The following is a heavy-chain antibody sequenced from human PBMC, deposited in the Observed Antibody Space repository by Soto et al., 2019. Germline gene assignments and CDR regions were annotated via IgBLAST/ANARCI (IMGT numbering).Heavy chain of an antibody. J-gene: IGHJ6*02. CDR3: ARHDCISTTCYFYYYYSMDV. V-gene: IGHV1-69*12. D-gene: IGHD2-2*01. Sequence: QVQLVQSGAEVKKPGSSVKVSCKTSGGTFSSYAISWVLQAPGQGLEWMGGLIPIFDTANYAQKFQGRVTITADESTSPAYMELSSLRSEDTAVYYCARHDCISTTCYFYYYYSMDVWGQGTMVTVSS. CDR1: GGTFSSYA. CDR2: LIPIFDTA.